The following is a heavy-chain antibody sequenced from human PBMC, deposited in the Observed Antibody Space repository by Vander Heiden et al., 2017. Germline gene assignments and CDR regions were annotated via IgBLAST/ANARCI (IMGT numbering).Heavy chain of an antibody. V-gene: IGHV1-2*02. CDR2: INPNSGGT. J-gene: IGHJ4*02. D-gene: IGHD3-3*01. CDR1: GYTFTGYY. Sequence: QVQLVQSGAEVKKPGASVKVSCQASGYTFTGYYMHWVRQAPGQGLEWMGWINPNSGGTNYAQKFQGRVTMTRDTSISTAYMELSRLRSDDTAVYYCARVEIVRFLEWLLFDYWGQGTLVTVSS. CDR3: ARVEIVRFLEWLLFDY.